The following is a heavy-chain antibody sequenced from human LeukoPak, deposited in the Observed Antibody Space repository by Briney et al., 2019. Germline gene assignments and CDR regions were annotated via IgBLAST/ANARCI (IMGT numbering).Heavy chain of an antibody. CDR3: ARAYYYDSSGYSSYWYFDL. V-gene: IGHV4-59*01. CDR1: GGSISSYY. Sequence: SETLSLTCTVSGGSISSYYWSWIRQPPGKGLEWMGYIYYSGSTNYNPSLKSRVTISVDTSKNQFSLKLSSVTAADTAVYDCARAYYYDSSGYSSYWYFDLWGRGTLVTVSS. D-gene: IGHD3-22*01. J-gene: IGHJ2*01. CDR2: IYYSGST.